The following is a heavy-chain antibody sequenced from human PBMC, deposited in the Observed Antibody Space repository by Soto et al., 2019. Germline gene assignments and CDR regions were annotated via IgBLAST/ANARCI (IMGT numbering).Heavy chain of an antibody. Sequence: SETLSLTCTVSGCYISSYYWSWIRQPPGKGLEWIGYIYYSGSTNYNPSLKSRVTISVDTSKNQFSLKLSSVTAADTAVYYCARHWGYYYYYGMDVWGQGTTVTVS. J-gene: IGHJ6*02. CDR2: IYYSGST. CDR1: GCYISSYY. CDR3: ARHWGYYYYYGMDV. D-gene: IGHD3-16*01. V-gene: IGHV4-59*08.